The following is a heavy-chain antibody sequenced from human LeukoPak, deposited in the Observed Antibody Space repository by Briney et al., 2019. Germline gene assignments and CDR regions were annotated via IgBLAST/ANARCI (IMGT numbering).Heavy chain of an antibody. CDR1: GFIFSDYT. J-gene: IGHJ4*02. Sequence: GGSLRLSCAASGFIFSDYTMNWVRQAPGKGLEWVSSISNSSSYIYYADSVRGRFTISRDNAKNSLYLQMNSLTAEDTAVYYCAKFFDDWGQGTLVTVSP. CDR3: AKFFDD. V-gene: IGHV3-21*01. CDR2: ISNSSSYI.